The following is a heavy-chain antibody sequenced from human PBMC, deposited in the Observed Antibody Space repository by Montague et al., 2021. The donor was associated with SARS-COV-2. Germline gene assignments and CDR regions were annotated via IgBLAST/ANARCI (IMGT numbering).Heavy chain of an antibody. CDR3: ARHRKDYDILTGYSTSFYYDMDV. CDR2: VSDSGS. J-gene: IGHJ6*02. V-gene: IGHV4-59*08. CDR1: GGFNSRYY. D-gene: IGHD3-9*01. Sequence: SETLSLTCTVSGGFNSRYYWSWIRQPPGKGLEWIGYVSDSGSDYNPSLKSRVSISVDTSKKLLSLSLSSVTAADTAIYYCARHRKDYDILTGYSTSFYYDMDVWGQGTTVTVSS.